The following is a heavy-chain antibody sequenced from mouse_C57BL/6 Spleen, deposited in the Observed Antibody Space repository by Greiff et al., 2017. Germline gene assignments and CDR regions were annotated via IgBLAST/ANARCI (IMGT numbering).Heavy chain of an antibody. V-gene: IGHV1-15*01. CDR1: GYTFTDYE. Sequence: VQLQQSGAELVRPGASVTLSCKASGYTFTDYEMHWVKQTPVHGLEWIGAIDPETGGTAYNQKFKGKAILTADKSSSTAYMELRSLTSEDSAVYYCTHGYYDWYFDVWGTGTTVTVSS. J-gene: IGHJ1*03. CDR3: THGYYDWYFDV. D-gene: IGHD2-3*01. CDR2: IDPETGGT.